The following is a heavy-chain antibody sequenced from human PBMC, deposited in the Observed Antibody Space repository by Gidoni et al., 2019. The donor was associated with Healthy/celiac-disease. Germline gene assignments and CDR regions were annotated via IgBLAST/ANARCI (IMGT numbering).Heavy chain of an antibody. D-gene: IGHD4-17*01. CDR2: IIPIFGTA. CDR1: EGTFSSSA. CDR3: ARRSRTDYGDYHYYGMDV. J-gene: IGHJ6*02. Sequence: LQLVQSGAEVKRPGPSVTVSCKASEGTFSSSAISWVRQAPGQGLEWMGGIIPIFGTANYAQKFQGRVTITADESTSTAYMELSSLRSEDTAVYYCARRSRTDYGDYHYYGMDVWGQGTTVTVSS. V-gene: IGHV1-69*01.